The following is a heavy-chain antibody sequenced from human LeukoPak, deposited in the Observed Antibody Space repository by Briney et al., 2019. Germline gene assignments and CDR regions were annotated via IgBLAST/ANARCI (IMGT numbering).Heavy chain of an antibody. CDR2: IYYNGGT. J-gene: IGHJ4*02. D-gene: IGHD3-9*01. CDR1: GGSMSPYY. V-gene: IGHV4-59*01. Sequence: SETLSLTCTVSGGSMSPYYWSWIRQPPGKTLEWIGYIYYNGGTNYNPSLKSRVTISVDTSKNQFSLKLSSVTAADTAVYYCARDGGKGWLWFDYWGQGTLVTVSS. CDR3: ARDGGKGWLWFDY.